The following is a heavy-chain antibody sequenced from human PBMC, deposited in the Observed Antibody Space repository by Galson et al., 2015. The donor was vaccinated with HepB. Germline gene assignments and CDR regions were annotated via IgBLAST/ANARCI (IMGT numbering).Heavy chain of an antibody. J-gene: IGHJ4*02. Sequence: SLRLSCAASGFTFSSYAMSWVRQAPGKELEWVSAISGSGGSTYYADSVKGRFTISRDNSENTLYLQMNNLRAEDTAVYYCAKRGYYWDHSFDYWGQGTLVTVSS. CDR1: GFTFSSYA. V-gene: IGHV3-23*01. CDR3: AKRGYYWDHSFDY. D-gene: IGHD2/OR15-2a*01. CDR2: ISGSGGST.